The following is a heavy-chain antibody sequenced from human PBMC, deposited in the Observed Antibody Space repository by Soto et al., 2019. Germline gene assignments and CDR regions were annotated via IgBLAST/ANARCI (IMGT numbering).Heavy chain of an antibody. CDR3: AGTTSHQWYYMDV. CDR2: FDPEDGET. CDR1: GYTLTELS. J-gene: IGHJ6*03. Sequence: GASVKVSCKVSGYTLTELSMHWVRQAPGKGLEWMGGFDPEDGETIYAQKFQGRVTMTEDTSTDTAYMELTSVTPEDTAVYYCAGTTSHQWYYMDVWGKGTTVTVSS. D-gene: IGHD1-7*01. V-gene: IGHV1-24*01.